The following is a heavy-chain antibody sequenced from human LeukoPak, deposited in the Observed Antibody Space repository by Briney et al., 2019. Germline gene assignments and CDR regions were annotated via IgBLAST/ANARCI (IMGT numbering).Heavy chain of an antibody. V-gene: IGHV1-46*01. CDR2: IYPAGGGT. CDR3: ARVSSPDDYSYVNS. Sequence: ASVKVSCKASGYTFTSYYVHWVRQAPGQGLECMGRIYPAGGGTNYVQKFQGRVTMTRDMSTSTVYMELSSLRSEDTAVYYCARVSSPDDYSYVNSWGQGTLVTVSS. D-gene: IGHD4-11*01. J-gene: IGHJ4*02. CDR1: GYTFTSYY.